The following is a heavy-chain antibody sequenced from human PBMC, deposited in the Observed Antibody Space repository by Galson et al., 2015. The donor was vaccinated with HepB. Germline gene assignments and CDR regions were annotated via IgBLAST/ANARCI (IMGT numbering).Heavy chain of an antibody. CDR2: VDPEDGDT. D-gene: IGHD2-2*01. V-gene: IGHV1-69-2*01. Sequence: VKVSCKVSGYTFTDYYMHWVQQAPGKGLEWMGLVDPEDGDTIYAEKFQSRVTITADTSTDTAYMELSSLRSEDTAVYYCATDLLYQLLYDAFDIWGQGTMVTVSS. J-gene: IGHJ3*02. CDR1: GYTFTDYY. CDR3: ATDLLYQLLYDAFDI.